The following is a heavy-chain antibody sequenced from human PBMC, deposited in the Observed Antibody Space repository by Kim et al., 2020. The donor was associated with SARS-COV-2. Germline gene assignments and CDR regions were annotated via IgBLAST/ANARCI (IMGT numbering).Heavy chain of an antibody. CDR2: IKEDGSEK. V-gene: IGHV3-7*01. Sequence: GGSLRLSCVVSELTFSDYWMSWVRQAPGKGLEWVANIKEDGSEKYYVDSVKGRFTISRDNAKDSLYLQMNSLRAEDTALYYCARNKGAARRHIGDYFDY. D-gene: IGHD6-6*01. CDR3: ARNKGAARRHIGDYFDY. J-gene: IGHJ4*01. CDR1: ELTFSDYW.